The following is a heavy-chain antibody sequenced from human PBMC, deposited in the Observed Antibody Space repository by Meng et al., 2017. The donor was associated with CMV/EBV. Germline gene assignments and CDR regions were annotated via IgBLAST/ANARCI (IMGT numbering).Heavy chain of an antibody. Sequence: QVQLQESGPGLLKPLGTLSLTCSVSGGFFSGFFWTWIRQPAGKGLEWIGRIYSTGGTNYNPSFESRVTISLDGSNNQFSLKLNSVTAADTAIYYCARERGDDSGYNFDSWGQGTLVTVSS. V-gene: IGHV4-4*07. J-gene: IGHJ4*02. CDR3: ARERGDDSGYNFDS. CDR1: GGFFSGFF. CDR2: IYSTGGT. D-gene: IGHD3-22*01.